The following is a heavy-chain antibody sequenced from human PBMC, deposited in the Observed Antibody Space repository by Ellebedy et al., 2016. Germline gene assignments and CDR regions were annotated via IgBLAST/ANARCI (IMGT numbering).Heavy chain of an antibody. J-gene: IGHJ4*02. CDR1: GFTFSSYW. CDR3: ARGYYDILTGYSNLFDY. CDR2: INSDGSST. V-gene: IGHV3-74*01. Sequence: GESLKISXAASGFTFSSYWMHWVRQAPGKGLVWVSRINSDGSSTSYADSVKGRFTISRDNAKNTLYLQMNSLRAEDTAVYYCARGYYDILTGYSNLFDYWGQGTLVTVSS. D-gene: IGHD3-9*01.